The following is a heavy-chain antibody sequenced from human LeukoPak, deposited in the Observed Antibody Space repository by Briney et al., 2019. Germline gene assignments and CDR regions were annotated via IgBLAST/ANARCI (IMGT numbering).Heavy chain of an antibody. J-gene: IGHJ4*02. Sequence: GGSLRLSCAASGFTFSNYAMSWVRQAPTKGLEWVSSISGSGSTTYYADSVKGRFTISRDNSKNTLYLQMNSLRAEDTAVYYCAKSFGPVIAAAGTGADWGQGTLVTVSS. V-gene: IGHV3-23*01. CDR3: AKSFGPVIAAAGTGAD. CDR2: ISGSGSTT. D-gene: IGHD6-13*01. CDR1: GFTFSNYA.